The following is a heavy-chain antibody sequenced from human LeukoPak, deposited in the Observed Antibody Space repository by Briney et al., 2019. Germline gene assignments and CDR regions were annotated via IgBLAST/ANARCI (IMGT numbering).Heavy chain of an antibody. CDR1: GGSISSYY. Sequence: PSETLSRTCTVSGGSISSYYWSWIRQPPGKGLEWIGEINHSGSTNYKPSLKSRVTISVDTSKNQFSLKLSSVTAADTAVYYCARVRTRLYCSSTSCRYWYFDLWGRGTLVTVSS. V-gene: IGHV4-34*01. CDR2: INHSGST. J-gene: IGHJ2*01. D-gene: IGHD2-2*01. CDR3: ARVRTRLYCSSTSCRYWYFDL.